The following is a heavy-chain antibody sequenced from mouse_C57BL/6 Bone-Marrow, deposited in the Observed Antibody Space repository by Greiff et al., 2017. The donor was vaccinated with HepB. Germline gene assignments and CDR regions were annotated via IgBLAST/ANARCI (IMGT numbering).Heavy chain of an antibody. J-gene: IGHJ2*01. CDR2: IYPGSGST. Sequence: VQLQQPGAELVKPGASVKMSCKASGYTFTSYWITWVKQRPGQGLEWIGDIYPGSGSTNYNEKFKSKATLTVDTSSSTAYMQLSSLTSEDSAVYYCARLGVYYDHDGPCFDYWGQGTTLTVSS. V-gene: IGHV1-55*01. CDR1: GYTFTSYW. CDR3: ARLGVYYDHDGPCFDY. D-gene: IGHD2-4*01.